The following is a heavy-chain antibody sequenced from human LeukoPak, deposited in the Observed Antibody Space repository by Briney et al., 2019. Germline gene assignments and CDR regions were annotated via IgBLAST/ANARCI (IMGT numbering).Heavy chain of an antibody. D-gene: IGHD1-1*01. J-gene: IGHJ6*03. Sequence: PSETLSLTCTVSGGSISSYYWSWIRQPPGKGLEWIGYIYYSGSTNYNPSLKSRVTISEDTSKNQFSLKVSSVTAADTAVYFCARGRVSSSTWYSTYYYYFYMDVWGKGTTVTVSS. V-gene: IGHV4-59*01. CDR3: ARGRVSSSTWYSTYYYYFYMDV. CDR2: IYYSGST. CDR1: GGSISSYY.